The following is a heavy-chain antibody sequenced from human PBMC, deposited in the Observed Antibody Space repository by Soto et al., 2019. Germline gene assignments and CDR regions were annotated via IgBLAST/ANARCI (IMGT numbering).Heavy chain of an antibody. CDR1: GFTFSSYA. J-gene: IGHJ4*02. CDR2: ISYDGSNK. Sequence: GGSLRLSCAASGFTFSSYAMHWVRQAPGKGLEWVAVISYDGSNKYYADSVKGRFTISRDNSKNTLYLQMNSLRAEDTAVYYCARAHYGFDYWGQGTLATVSS. D-gene: IGHD3-16*01. CDR3: ARAHYGFDY. V-gene: IGHV3-30-3*01.